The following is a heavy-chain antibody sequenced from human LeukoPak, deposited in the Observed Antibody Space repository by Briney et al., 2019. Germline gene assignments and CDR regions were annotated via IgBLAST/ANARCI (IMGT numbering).Heavy chain of an antibody. CDR3: AKVRSYQLPIDY. D-gene: IGHD2-2*01. V-gene: IGHV3-30*02. J-gene: IGHJ4*02. CDR1: GFTFSSYG. CDR2: IRYDGSNK. Sequence: GGSLRLSCAASGFTFSSYGMHWVRQAPGKGLEWVAFIRYDGSNKYYADSVKGRFTISRDNSKNTLYLQMNSLRTEDTAVYYCAKVRSYQLPIDYWGQGTLVTVSS.